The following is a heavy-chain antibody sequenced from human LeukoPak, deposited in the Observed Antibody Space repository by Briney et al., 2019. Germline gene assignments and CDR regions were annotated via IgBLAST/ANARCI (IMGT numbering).Heavy chain of an antibody. D-gene: IGHD6-13*01. CDR1: GGSISSYY. CDR2: IYYSGST. CDR3: ARVGPTAAGTVDY. Sequence: SETLSLTCTVSGGSISSYYWSWIRQPPGKGLEWIGYIYYSGSTNYNPSLKSRVTISVDTSKNQFSLRLSSVTAADTAVYYCARVGPTAAGTVDYWGQGTLVTVSS. J-gene: IGHJ4*02. V-gene: IGHV4-59*01.